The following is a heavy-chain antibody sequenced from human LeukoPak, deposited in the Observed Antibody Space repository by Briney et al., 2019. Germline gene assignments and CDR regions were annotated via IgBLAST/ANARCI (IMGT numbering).Heavy chain of an antibody. J-gene: IGHJ4*02. CDR1: GGSISSGDYY. V-gene: IGHV4-30-4*08. D-gene: IGHD5-24*01. Sequence: SETLSLTCTVSGGSISSGDYYWSWIRQPPGKGLEWIGYIYYSGSTYYNPSLKSRVTISVDTSKNQFSLKLSSVTAADTAVYYCARYRWLQSPGFDYWGQGTLVTVSS. CDR2: IYYSGST. CDR3: ARYRWLQSPGFDY.